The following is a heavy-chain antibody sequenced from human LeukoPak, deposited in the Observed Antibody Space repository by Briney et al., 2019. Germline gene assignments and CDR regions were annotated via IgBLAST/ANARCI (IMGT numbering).Heavy chain of an antibody. D-gene: IGHD6-13*01. Sequence: GASVKVSCKASGYTFTGYYMHWVRQAPGQGLEWMGWNNPNSGGTNYAQKFQGRVTMTRDTSISTAYMELSSLRSDDTAVYYRATSGSSWPDYWGQGTLVTVSS. V-gene: IGHV1-2*02. J-gene: IGHJ4*02. CDR2: NNPNSGGT. CDR1: GYTFTGYY. CDR3: ATSGSSWPDY.